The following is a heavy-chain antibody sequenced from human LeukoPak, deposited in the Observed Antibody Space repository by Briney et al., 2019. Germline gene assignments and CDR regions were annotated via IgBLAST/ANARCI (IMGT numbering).Heavy chain of an antibody. CDR2: MNPNSGNT. CDR3: ARAERIVAVPATPYYYMDV. V-gene: IGHV1-8*03. J-gene: IGHJ6*03. CDR1: GYTFTSYD. Sequence: ASVKVSCKASGYTFTSYDINWVRQATGQGPEWMGWMNPNSGNTGYAQKFQGRVTITRNTSISTAYMELSSLRSEDTAVYYCARAERIVAVPATPYYYMDVWGKGTTVTVSS. D-gene: IGHD2-2*01.